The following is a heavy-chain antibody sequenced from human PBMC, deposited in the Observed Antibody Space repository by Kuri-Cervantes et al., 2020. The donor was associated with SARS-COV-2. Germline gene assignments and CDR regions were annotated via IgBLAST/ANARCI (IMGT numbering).Heavy chain of an antibody. CDR1: GFSFSTYA. CDR3: AREPTINWSDIGNSLDV. D-gene: IGHD1-20*01. Sequence: GESLKISCAASGFSFSTYAMHWVRQAPGKGLERVAGMSYDGGKIYYADSLKGRFTISRDNSKNTLYVQMVSLRPEDTAVYYCAREPTINWSDIGNSLDVWGKGTAVTVSS. CDR2: MSYDGGKI. V-gene: IGHV3-30*04. J-gene: IGHJ6*04.